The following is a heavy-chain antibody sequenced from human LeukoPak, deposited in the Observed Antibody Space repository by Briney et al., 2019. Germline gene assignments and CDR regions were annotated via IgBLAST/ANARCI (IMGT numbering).Heavy chain of an antibody. CDR2: ISAYDGNT. Sequence: ASVKVSRKASGYTFTSYGISWVRQAPGQGLEWMGWISAYDGNTNYAQKLQGRVTMTTDTSTSTAYMELRSLRSDDTAVYYCARDHLTMVRGVISYWGQGTLVTVSS. CDR3: ARDHLTMVRGVISY. CDR1: GYTFTSYG. V-gene: IGHV1-18*01. J-gene: IGHJ4*02. D-gene: IGHD3-10*01.